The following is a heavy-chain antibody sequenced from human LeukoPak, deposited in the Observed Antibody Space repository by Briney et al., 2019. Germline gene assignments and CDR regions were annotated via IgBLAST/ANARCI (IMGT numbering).Heavy chain of an antibody. CDR1: GFTFSSYA. V-gene: IGHV3-23*01. CDR3: AKMKPRWQLVHYFDY. J-gene: IGHJ4*02. CDR2: ISGSGGST. D-gene: IGHD6-6*01. Sequence: PGGSLRLSCTASGFTFSSYAMSWVRQAPGKGLEWVSAISGSGGSTYYADSVKGRFTISRDNSKNTLYLQMNSLRAEDTAVYYCAKMKPRWQLVHYFDYWGQGTLVTVSS.